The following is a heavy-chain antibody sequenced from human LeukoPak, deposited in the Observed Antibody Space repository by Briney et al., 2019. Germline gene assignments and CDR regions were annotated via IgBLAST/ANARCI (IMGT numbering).Heavy chain of an antibody. V-gene: IGHV3-30*04. CDR3: ARDARTVGITMIVVGFDY. D-gene: IGHD3-22*01. J-gene: IGHJ4*02. Sequence: GGSLRLSCAASGFTFSSYAMYWVRQSPGKRLEWVAVISYDGSNKYYADSVKGRFTISRDNSKNTLYLQMNSLRAEDTAVYYCARDARTVGITMIVVGFDYWGQGTLVTVSS. CDR1: GFTFSSYA. CDR2: ISYDGSNK.